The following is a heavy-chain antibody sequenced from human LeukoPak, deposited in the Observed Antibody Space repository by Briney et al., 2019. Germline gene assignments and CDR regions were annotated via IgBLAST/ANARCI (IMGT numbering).Heavy chain of an antibody. CDR2: IYHSGST. CDR1: GGSISSSNW. D-gene: IGHD3-22*01. V-gene: IGHV4-4*02. Sequence: NPSETLSLTCAVSGGSISSSNWWSWVRQPPGKGLEWIGEIYHSGSTNYNPSLKSRVTISVDKSKNQFSLKLSSVTAADTAVYYCARGGIYYDSSGYSNFDYWGQGTLVTVSS. J-gene: IGHJ4*02. CDR3: ARGGIYYDSSGYSNFDY.